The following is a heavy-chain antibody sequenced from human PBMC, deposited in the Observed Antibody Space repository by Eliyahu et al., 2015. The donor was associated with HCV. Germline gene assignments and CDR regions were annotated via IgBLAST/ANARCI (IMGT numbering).Heavy chain of an antibody. D-gene: IGHD3-22*01. V-gene: IGHV3-30*18. Sequence: QVQLVQSGGGVVQPGXSLRLSCXASGFTFSNYGVHWVRQAPGKGLEWVAVISYDGSNQNYVDSVKGRFTISRDNSKDTLYLQMNSLRAEDTAVYYCAKDRNGGFYYDNSGYGPGDFWGQGTLVTVSS. J-gene: IGHJ4*02. CDR2: ISYDGSNQ. CDR1: GFTFSNYG. CDR3: AKDRNGGFYYDNSGYGPGDF.